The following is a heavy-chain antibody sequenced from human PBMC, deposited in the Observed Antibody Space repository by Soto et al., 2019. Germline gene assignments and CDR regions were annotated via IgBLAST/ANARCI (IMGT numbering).Heavy chain of an antibody. CDR2: ISSSSSTI. J-gene: IGHJ4*02. V-gene: IGHV3-48*02. Sequence: GSLKLGCAASRLTVSSYGMDWVRQAPGKGLEWVSYISSSSSTIYYADSVKGRFTISRDNAKNSLYLQMNSLRDEDTAVYYCARVGRIAAIFDYWGQGTLVTVSS. CDR1: RLTVSSYG. D-gene: IGHD6-6*01. CDR3: ARVGRIAAIFDY.